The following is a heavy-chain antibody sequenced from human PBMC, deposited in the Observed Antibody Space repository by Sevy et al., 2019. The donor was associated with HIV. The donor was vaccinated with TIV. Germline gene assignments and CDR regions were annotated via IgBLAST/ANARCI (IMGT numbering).Heavy chain of an antibody. CDR3: ARVKVRGVIRWFDH. Sequence: ASVKVSCKASGYTFTGYYMHWVRQAPGQGLEWMGWINPNSGGTNYAQKFQGRVTMTRDTSISTAYMELSRLRSDDTAVYYCARVKVRGVIRWFDHWGQGTLVTVSS. CDR1: GYTFTGYY. CDR2: INPNSGGT. V-gene: IGHV1-2*02. D-gene: IGHD3-10*01. J-gene: IGHJ5*02.